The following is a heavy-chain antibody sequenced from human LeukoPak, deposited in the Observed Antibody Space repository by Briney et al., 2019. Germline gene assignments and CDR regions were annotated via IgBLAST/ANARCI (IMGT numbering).Heavy chain of an antibody. J-gene: IGHJ4*02. CDR2: IYYSGST. V-gene: IGHV4-59*01. D-gene: IGHD3-22*01. CDR3: ARGIVVVPLGY. CDR1: GGSISSYY. Sequence: SETLSLXCTVSGGSISSYYWSWIRQPPGKGLEWIGYIYYSGSTNYNPSLKSRVTISVDTSKNQFSLKLSSVTAADTAVYYCARGIVVVPLGYWGQGTLVTVSS.